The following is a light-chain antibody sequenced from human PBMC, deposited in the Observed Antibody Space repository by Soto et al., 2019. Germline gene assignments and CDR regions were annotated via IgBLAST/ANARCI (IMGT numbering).Light chain of an antibody. CDR2: EVS. CDR3: SSYTSSSTSYV. V-gene: IGLV2-14*01. Sequence: QSALTQPASVSGSPGQSITISCTGTSSDVGAYNYVSWYQQHPGKAPKLMIYEVSNRPSGVSYRFSGSKSGNTASLTISGLKAEDEADYYCSSYTSSSTSYVFGTGTKLTVL. CDR1: SSDVGAYNY. J-gene: IGLJ1*01.